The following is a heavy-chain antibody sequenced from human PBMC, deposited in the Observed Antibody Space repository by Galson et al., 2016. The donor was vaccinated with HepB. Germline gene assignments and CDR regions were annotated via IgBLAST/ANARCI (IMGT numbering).Heavy chain of an antibody. CDR1: GGTFRSYT. J-gene: IGHJ5*02. D-gene: IGHD6-13*01. CDR3: AIGGYSRIYGPKGYWFDP. Sequence: SVKVSCKASGGTFRSYTISWVRQAPGQGLEWMGGSIPISGTANYAQKFQGRVTITADETTSTAYMELSNLRSEDTGVYYCAIGGYSRIYGPKGYWFDPWGQGTLVTVSS. CDR2: SIPISGTA. V-gene: IGHV1-69*13.